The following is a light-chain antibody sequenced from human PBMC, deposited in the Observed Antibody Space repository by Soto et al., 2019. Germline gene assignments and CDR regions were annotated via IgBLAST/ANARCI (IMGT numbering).Light chain of an antibody. CDR2: AAS. Sequence: AIQMTQSPSSLSASVGDRVTITCRASQGIRNYLGWYQQKPGKAPKLLIYAASTLQSGVPSRFSGSGSDTDFTLSINNLQPEDFATYYCLQYETYWTFGQGTKVDIK. J-gene: IGKJ1*01. CDR3: LQYETYWT. CDR1: QGIRNY. V-gene: IGKV1-6*01.